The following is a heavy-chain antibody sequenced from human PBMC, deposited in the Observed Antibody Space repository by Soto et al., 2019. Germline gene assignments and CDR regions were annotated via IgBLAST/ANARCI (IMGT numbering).Heavy chain of an antibody. J-gene: IGHJ4*02. CDR2: ISGSGGST. D-gene: IGHD6-13*01. V-gene: IGHV3-23*01. CDR3: AKVVRLQLVLPLFDY. CDR1: GFTFSSYA. Sequence: GSLRLSCAASGFTFSSYAMSWVRQAPGKGLEWVSAISGSGGSTYYADSVKGRFTISRDNSKNTLYLQMNSLRAEDTAVYYCAKVVRLQLVLPLFDYWGQGTLVTVSS.